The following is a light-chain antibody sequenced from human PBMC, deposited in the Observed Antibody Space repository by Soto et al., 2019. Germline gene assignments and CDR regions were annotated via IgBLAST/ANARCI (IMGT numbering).Light chain of an antibody. V-gene: IGLV4-69*01. CDR2: LNSDGSH. CDR3: QTWGTGIQV. Sequence: QPVLTQSPSASASLGASVTLTSTLSSGHSSYAIAWHQQQPEKGPRYLMKLNSDGSHSKGDGIPDRFSGSSSGAERYRTISSLQSEDEGAYYCQTWGTGIQVFGTGTKLTVL. CDR1: SGHSSYA. J-gene: IGLJ1*01.